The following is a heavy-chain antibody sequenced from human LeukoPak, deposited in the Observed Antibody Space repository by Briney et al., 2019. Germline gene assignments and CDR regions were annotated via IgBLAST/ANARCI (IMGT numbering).Heavy chain of an antibody. D-gene: IGHD6-13*01. CDR3: ARDPGREIAAADLDY. CDR2: ISSSGSTI. Sequence: GGSLRLSCAASGFTFSDYHMSWIRQAPGKGLEWVSYISSSGSTIYYADSVKGRFTISGDNAKNSLYLQMNSLRAEDTAVYYCARDPGREIAAADLDYWGQGTLVTVSS. V-gene: IGHV3-11*01. CDR1: GFTFSDYH. J-gene: IGHJ4*02.